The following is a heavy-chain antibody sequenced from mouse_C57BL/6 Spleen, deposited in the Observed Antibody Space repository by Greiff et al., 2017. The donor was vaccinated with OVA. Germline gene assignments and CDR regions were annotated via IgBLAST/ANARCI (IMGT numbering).Heavy chain of an antibody. Sequence: EVMLVEPGGGLVQPGASLKLSCESNEYEFPSHDMSWVRKTPEKRLELVAAINSDGGSTYYPDTMERRFIISRDNTKKTLYMQMSSLRSEDTALDNCARHCNPPAFAYWGQGTLVTVSA. J-gene: IGHJ3*01. CDR1: EYEFPSHD. D-gene: IGHD2-1*01. CDR3: ARHCNPPAFAY. V-gene: IGHV5-2*01. CDR2: INSDGGST.